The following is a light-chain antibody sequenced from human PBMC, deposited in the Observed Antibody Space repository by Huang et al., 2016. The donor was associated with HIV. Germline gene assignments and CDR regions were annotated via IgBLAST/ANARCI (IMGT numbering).Light chain of an antibody. Sequence: EIVLTQSPDTLSLSPGERATLSCRASQSVSSYLAWYQQKPGQAPRLLIYDASNRATGSPARCSGSGSGTDFTLTISSLEPEDFAVYYCQQRSDWPLTFGPGTKVDIK. J-gene: IGKJ3*01. CDR2: DAS. CDR1: QSVSSY. CDR3: QQRSDWPLT. V-gene: IGKV3-11*01.